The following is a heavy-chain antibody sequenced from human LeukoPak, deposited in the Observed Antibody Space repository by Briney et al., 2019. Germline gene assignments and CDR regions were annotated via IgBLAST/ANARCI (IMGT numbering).Heavy chain of an antibody. Sequence: ASVKVSCKASGYTFTSYYMHWVRQAPGQGLEWMGWINPNSGGTNYAQKFQGRVTMTRDTSISTAYMELSRLRSDDTAVYYCARGGMPTMSGYYYYMDVWGKGTTVTISS. D-gene: IGHD5-24*01. V-gene: IGHV1-2*02. CDR1: GYTFTSYY. CDR3: ARGGMPTMSGYYYYMDV. CDR2: INPNSGGT. J-gene: IGHJ6*03.